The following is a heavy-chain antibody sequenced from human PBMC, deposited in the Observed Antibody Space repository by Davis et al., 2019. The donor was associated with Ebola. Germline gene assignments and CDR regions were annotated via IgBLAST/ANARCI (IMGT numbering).Heavy chain of an antibody. J-gene: IGHJ6*02. Sequence: PGGSLRLSCAVSTFTFRSYTMNWVSQTPGKGLEWVSGISGSGGRTYYADSVKGRFTISRDNSKNTLYLQMNSLRAEDTAVYYCARDPSWGRDVWGQGTTVTVSS. V-gene: IGHV3-23*01. CDR2: ISGSGGRT. CDR3: ARDPSWGRDV. CDR1: TFTFRSYT.